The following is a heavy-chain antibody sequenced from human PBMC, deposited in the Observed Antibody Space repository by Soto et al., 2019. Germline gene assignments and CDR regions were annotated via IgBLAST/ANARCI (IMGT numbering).Heavy chain of an antibody. CDR1: GYTFTGYY. J-gene: IGHJ1*01. CDR3: ARGPMVRGVISWAEYFQH. CDR2: INPNSGGT. Sequence: ASVKVSCKASGYTFTGYYMHWVRQAPGQGLEWMGWINPNSGGTNYAQKFQGWVTMTRDTSISTAYMELSRLRSDDTAVYYCARGPMVRGVISWAEYFQHWGQGTLVTVSS. D-gene: IGHD3-10*01. V-gene: IGHV1-2*04.